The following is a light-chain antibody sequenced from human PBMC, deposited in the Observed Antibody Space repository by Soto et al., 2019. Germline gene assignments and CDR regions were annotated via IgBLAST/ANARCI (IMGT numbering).Light chain of an antibody. CDR2: GAS. J-gene: IGKJ1*01. CDR3: QQYGRSGT. Sequence: VLTPAECTWPLLQAARATLSGMASQSVSNNYLAWYQQTPRQAPRLLIYGASNRATGIPDMFSGSGSGTDFTPTISRLEPEDCAVYYCQQYGRSGTFGQGTKVDI. V-gene: IGKV3-20*01. CDR1: QSVSNNY.